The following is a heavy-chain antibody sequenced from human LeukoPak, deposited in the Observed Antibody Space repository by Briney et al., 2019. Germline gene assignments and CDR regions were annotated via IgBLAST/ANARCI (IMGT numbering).Heavy chain of an antibody. CDR1: GYTFTSYG. V-gene: IGHV1-18*01. D-gene: IGHD2-21*01. J-gene: IGHJ6*02. CDR3: ARGLLQYYYYYGMDV. CDR2: ISAYNGNT. Sequence: ASVEVSCKASGYTFTSYGISWVRQAPGQGLEWMGWISAYNGNTNYAQKLQGRVTMTTDSSTSTAYMELRSLRSDDTAVYYCARGLLQYYYYYGMDVWGQGTTVTVSS.